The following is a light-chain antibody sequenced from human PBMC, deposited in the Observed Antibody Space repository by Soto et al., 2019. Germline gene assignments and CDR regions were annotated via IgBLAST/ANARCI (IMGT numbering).Light chain of an antibody. Sequence: EIVLPPSPATLSLSPGERATLSCMASQSVSRSYLAWYQQKPGQAPRLLIYGASSRATGIPDRFSGRGSGTDFTLTISRLEPEDFAVYYCQQYGSSPPYTFDQGTELEIK. V-gene: IGKV3-20*01. J-gene: IGKJ2*01. CDR3: QQYGSSPPYT. CDR2: GAS. CDR1: QSVSRSY.